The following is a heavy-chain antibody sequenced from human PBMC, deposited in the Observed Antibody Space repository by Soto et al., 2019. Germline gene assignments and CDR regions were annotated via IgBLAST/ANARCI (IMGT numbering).Heavy chain of an antibody. CDR1: GYTFTSYD. V-gene: IGHV1-8*01. Sequence: GASVKVSCKASGYTFTSYDINWVRQATGQGLEWMGWMNPNSGNTGYAQKFQGRVTMTRNTSISTAYMELSSLRSEDTAVYYCARATPLRRRFWFDPWGQGTLVTVSS. J-gene: IGHJ5*02. CDR2: MNPNSGNT. D-gene: IGHD3-16*01. CDR3: ARATPLRRRFWFDP.